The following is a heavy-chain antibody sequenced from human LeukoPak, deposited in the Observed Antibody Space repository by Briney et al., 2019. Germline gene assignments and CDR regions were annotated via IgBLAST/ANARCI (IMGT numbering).Heavy chain of an antibody. CDR1: GYTFTSYA. CDR3: ARDKELLYYDILTTMGFDP. V-gene: IGHV7-4-1*02. CDR2: INTNTGNP. Sequence: ASVKVSCKASGYTFTSYAMNWVRQAPGQGLEWMGWINTNTGNPTYAQGFTGRFVFSLDTSVSTAYLQISSLKAEDTAVYYCARDKELLYYDILTTMGFDPWGQGTLVTVSS. J-gene: IGHJ5*02. D-gene: IGHD3-9*01.